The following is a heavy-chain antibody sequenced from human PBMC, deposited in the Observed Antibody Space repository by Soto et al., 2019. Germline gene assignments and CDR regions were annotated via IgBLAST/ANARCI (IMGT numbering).Heavy chain of an antibody. Sequence: GGSLRLSRAASGFTFSTYDIYWVRQAPGKGLEWVSSINRASSYIYYADSVRGRFTISRDNAKNSLYLQMDSLRVEDTAVYYCARRTVTTYHYFDYWGQGTLVTVPQ. CDR3: ARRTVTTYHYFDY. D-gene: IGHD4-17*01. CDR2: INRASSYI. V-gene: IGHV3-21*01. J-gene: IGHJ4*02. CDR1: GFTFSTYD.